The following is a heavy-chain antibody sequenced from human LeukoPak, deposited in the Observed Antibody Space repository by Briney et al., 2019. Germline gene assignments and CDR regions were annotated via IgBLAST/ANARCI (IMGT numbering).Heavy chain of an antibody. V-gene: IGHV4-31*03. D-gene: IGHD6-13*01. CDR2: IYYSGST. J-gene: IGHJ5*02. CDR1: GGSISSGGYY. Sequence: SQTLSLTCTVSGGSISSGGYYWSWIRQHPGKGLEWIGYIYYSGSTNYNPSLKSRVTISVDTSKNQFSLKLSSVTAADTAVYYCARHVVPRIGSHSSSWYCWFDPWGQGTLVTVSS. CDR3: ARHVVPRIGSHSSSWYCWFDP.